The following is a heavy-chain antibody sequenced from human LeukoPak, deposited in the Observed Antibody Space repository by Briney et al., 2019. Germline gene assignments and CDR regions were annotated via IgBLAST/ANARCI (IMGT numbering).Heavy chain of an antibody. CDR1: GYTFTRYY. Sequence: ASVKVSCKASGYTFTRYYMHWVRLAPGQGLEWMGIINPSGGNTNYAQKFQGRVTMTRDMSTSTVYMELSSLRSEDTAVYYCARERSSGYNDAFDIWGQGTMVTVSS. V-gene: IGHV1-46*01. D-gene: IGHD3-22*01. CDR3: ARERSSGYNDAFDI. J-gene: IGHJ3*02. CDR2: INPSGGNT.